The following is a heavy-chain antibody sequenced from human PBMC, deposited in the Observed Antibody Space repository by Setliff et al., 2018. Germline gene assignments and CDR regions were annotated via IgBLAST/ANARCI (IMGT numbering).Heavy chain of an antibody. D-gene: IGHD3-9*01. CDR3: ATGLGQYFDY. V-gene: IGHV3-15*01. CDR2: IRTKTDGGTA. J-gene: IGHJ4*02. Sequence: LIRQPPGKGLEWVGRIRTKTDGGTADYAAPVKGRFIISRDDSKNLVFLQMNSLKTEDTAVYYCATGLGQYFDYWGQGSLVTVSS.